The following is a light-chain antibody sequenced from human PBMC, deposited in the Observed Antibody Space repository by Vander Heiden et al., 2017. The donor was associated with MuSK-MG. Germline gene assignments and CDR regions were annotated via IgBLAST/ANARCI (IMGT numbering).Light chain of an antibody. J-gene: IGKJ5*01. V-gene: IGKV1-39*01. CDR1: QYIGHC. Sequence: DIHMTQSPSSLSASVVDIVTITCRASQYIGHCLSWYQQKSGKAPSLLIFDVSTLHPGVPSRFSGSGSETDFTLTINSLQPEDFATYFCQQSFFDPGTFGQGTRLEI. CDR3: QQSFFDPGT. CDR2: DVS.